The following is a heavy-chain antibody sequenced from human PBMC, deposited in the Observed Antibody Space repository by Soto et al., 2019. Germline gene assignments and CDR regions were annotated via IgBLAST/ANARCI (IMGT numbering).Heavy chain of an antibody. V-gene: IGHV4-34*01. J-gene: IGHJ6*02. Sequence: SETLSLTCAVYGGSFSGYYWSWIRQPPGKGLEGIGEINHSGSTNYNPSLKSRVTISVDTSKNQFSLKLSSVTAADTAVYYCARGGGYCSSTSCYTRQYYYYYYGMDVWGQGTTVTVSS. CDR3: ARGGGYCSSTSCYTRQYYYYYYGMDV. CDR1: GGSFSGYY. CDR2: INHSGST. D-gene: IGHD2-2*02.